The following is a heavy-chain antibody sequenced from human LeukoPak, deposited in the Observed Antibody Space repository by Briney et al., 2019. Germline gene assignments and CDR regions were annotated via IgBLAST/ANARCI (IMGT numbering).Heavy chain of an antibody. CDR2: INRNSGGT. Sequence: GASVKVSCKASGYTFTGYYMHGVRQAPGQGLEWMGRINRNSGGTNYAQKFQGRVTMTRDTSISTAYIELSRLRSDDTAVYYCAGGTCSGGSCYQSGGWFDPWGQGTLVTVSS. CDR1: GYTFTGYY. V-gene: IGHV1-2*06. J-gene: IGHJ5*02. D-gene: IGHD2-15*01. CDR3: AGGTCSGGSCYQSGGWFDP.